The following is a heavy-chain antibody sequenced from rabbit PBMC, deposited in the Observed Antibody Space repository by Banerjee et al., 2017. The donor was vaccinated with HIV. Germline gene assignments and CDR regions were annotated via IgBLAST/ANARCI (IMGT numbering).Heavy chain of an antibody. V-gene: IGHV1S40*01. CDR1: GADFSSGYW. D-gene: IGHD1-1*01. J-gene: IGHJ4*01. CDR3: ARSTSGYDIGDL. Sequence: QSLEESGGDLVKPGASLTLTCTASGADFSSGYWICWVRQAPGKGLEWIGCIAGGSSGSTHYARWAKGRFTISKTSSTTVTLRTTSLTGADTATYFCARSTSGYDIGDLWGPGTLVTVS. CDR2: IAGGSSGST.